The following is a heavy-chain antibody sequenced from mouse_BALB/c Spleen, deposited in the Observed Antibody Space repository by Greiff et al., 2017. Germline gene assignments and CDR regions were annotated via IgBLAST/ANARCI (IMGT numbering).Heavy chain of an antibody. J-gene: IGHJ1*01. Sequence: QVQLQQSGPELVKPGASVKISCKASGYAFSSSWMNWVKQRPGQGLEWIGRIYPGDGDTNYNGKFKGKATLTADKSSSTAYMQLSSLTSVDSAVYFCARMYWYFDVWGAGTTVTVSS. CDR1: GYAFSSSW. CDR2: IYPGDGDT. V-gene: IGHV1-82*01. CDR3: ARMYWYFDV.